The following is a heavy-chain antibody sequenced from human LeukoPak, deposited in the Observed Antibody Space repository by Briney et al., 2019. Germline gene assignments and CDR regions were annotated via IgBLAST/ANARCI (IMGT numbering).Heavy chain of an antibody. Sequence: PSETLSLTCTVSGGSIGSSSYYWGWIRQPPGKGLEWIGEINHSGSTNYNPSLKSRVTISVDTSKNQFSLKLSSVTAADTAVYYCARGHGVGDGYNWSPGAEYFQHWGQGTLVTVSS. J-gene: IGHJ1*01. D-gene: IGHD5-24*01. CDR1: GGSIGSSSYY. V-gene: IGHV4-39*07. CDR2: INHSGST. CDR3: ARGHGVGDGYNWSPGAEYFQH.